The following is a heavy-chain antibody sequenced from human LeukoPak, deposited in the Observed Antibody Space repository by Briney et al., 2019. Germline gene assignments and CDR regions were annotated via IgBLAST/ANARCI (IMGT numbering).Heavy chain of an antibody. D-gene: IGHD3-3*01. CDR1: GGSISNYY. CDR2: INYSGST. V-gene: IGHV4-59*01. Sequence: SETLSLTCTVSGGSISNYYWSWIRQPPGKGLEWVAYINYSGSTNYNPSLKSRVTISVDTSKNHFSLTLSSVTAADTAVYYCARFGGPHAFDIWGQGTMVTVSS. J-gene: IGHJ3*02. CDR3: ARFGGPHAFDI.